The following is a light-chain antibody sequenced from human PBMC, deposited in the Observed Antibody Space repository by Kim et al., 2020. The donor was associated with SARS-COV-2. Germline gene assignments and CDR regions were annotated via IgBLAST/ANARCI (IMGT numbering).Light chain of an antibody. CDR3: CSYAGSSTFHVV. CDR1: SSDVGSYNL. J-gene: IGLJ2*01. Sequence: SFTISCTGTSSDVGSYNLVSWYQQHPGKAPKLMIYEVSKRPSGVSNRFSGSKSGNTASLTISGLQAEDEADYYCCSYAGSSTFHVVFGGGTQLTVL. V-gene: IGLV2-23*02. CDR2: EVS.